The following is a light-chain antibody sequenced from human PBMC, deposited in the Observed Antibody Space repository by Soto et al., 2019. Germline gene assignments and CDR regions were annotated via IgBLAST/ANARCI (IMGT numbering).Light chain of an antibody. V-gene: IGLV1-40*01. Sequence: QSVLTQPPSVSGAPGQRVTISCTGNSSNLGAGYDVHWYQQLPGAAPKLVIFGNRNRPSGVPERFSGSKSGTSASLAITGLQAEDEADYYCISCTSVNIRCVFGTGTKLTVL. J-gene: IGLJ1*01. CDR2: GNR. CDR3: ISCTSVNIRCV. CDR1: SSNLGAGYD.